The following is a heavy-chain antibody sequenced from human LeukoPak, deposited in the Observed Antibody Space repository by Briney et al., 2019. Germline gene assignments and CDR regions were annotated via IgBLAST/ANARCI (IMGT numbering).Heavy chain of an antibody. CDR1: GFTVSSNY. D-gene: IGHD2-2*01. J-gene: IGHJ3*02. CDR2: IYSGGST. Sequence: PGGSLRLSCAASGFTVSSNYMSWVRQAPGKGLEWVSVIYSGGSTYYADSVKGRFTISRDNSKNTLYLQMNSLTAEDTAVYYCARVGVVPAAIPDGLDIWGQGTMLTVSS. V-gene: IGHV3-53*01. CDR3: ARVGVVPAAIPDGLDI.